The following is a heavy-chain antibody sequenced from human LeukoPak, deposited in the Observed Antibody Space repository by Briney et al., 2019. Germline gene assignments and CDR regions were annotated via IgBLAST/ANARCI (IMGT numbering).Heavy chain of an antibody. CDR2: ISTDGVGT. Sequence: GGSLRLSCAASGFTFSSYDMNWVRQAPGKGLEWVSSISTDGVGTTYADFVKGRCTVSRDSSTNTLYLQMNSLRADDTAIYYCTKVLRTWYFDLWGRGALVTVSS. CDR3: TKVLRTWYFDL. J-gene: IGHJ2*01. V-gene: IGHV3-23*01. CDR1: GFTFSSYD.